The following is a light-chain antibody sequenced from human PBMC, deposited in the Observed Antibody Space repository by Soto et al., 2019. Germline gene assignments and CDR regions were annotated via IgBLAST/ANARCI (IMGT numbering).Light chain of an antibody. CDR1: SSDGGLYDY. V-gene: IGLV2-8*01. CDR3: SSYGGNSNYV. J-gene: IGLJ1*01. CDR2: EVT. Sequence: QSALTQPPSASGSPGQSVTISCTGTSSDGGLYDYVSWYQQHPGKVPKLLIYEVTQRPSGVPDRFSGSKSGNTASLTVSGLQAEDEADYYCSSYGGNSNYVFGTGTKGTVL.